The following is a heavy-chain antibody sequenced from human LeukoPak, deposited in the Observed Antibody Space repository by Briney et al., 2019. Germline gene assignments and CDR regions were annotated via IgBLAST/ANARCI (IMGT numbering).Heavy chain of an antibody. J-gene: IGHJ4*02. CDR3: ASWVGYSGSYLPRN. Sequence: SETLSLTCAVSGGSISSSNWWSWVRQPPGKGPEWIGEIYHSGSTNYNPSLKSRVTISVDKSKNQFSLKLSSVTAADTAVYYCASWVGYSGSYLPRNWGQGTLVTVSS. V-gene: IGHV4-4*02. D-gene: IGHD1-26*01. CDR1: GGSISSSNW. CDR2: IYHSGST.